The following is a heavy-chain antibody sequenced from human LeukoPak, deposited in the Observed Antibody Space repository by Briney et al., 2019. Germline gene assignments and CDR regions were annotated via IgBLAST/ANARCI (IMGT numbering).Heavy chain of an antibody. CDR3: ARADNRIAAFVWFDP. D-gene: IGHD6-6*01. CDR2: IYYSGST. V-gene: IGHV4-59*01. CDR1: GGSISSYY. Sequence: SETLSLTCTVSGGSISSYYWSWIRQPPGKGLEWIGYIYYSGSTNYNPSLKSRVTISVDTSKNQFSLKLSSVTAADTAVYYCARADNRIAAFVWFDPWGQGTLVTVS. J-gene: IGHJ5*02.